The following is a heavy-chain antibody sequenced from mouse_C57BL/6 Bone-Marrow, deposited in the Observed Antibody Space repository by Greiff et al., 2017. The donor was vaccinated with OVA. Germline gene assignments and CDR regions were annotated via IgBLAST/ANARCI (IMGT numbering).Heavy chain of an antibody. CDR1: GYAFTNYL. J-gene: IGHJ2*01. CDR3: ARGRPRGDFDY. CDR2: INPGSGGT. V-gene: IGHV1-54*01. Sequence: VQLQQSGAELVRPGTSVKVSCKASGYAFTNYLIEWVKQRPGQGLEWIGVINPGSGGTNYTEKFKGKATLTADKSSSTAYMQLSSLTAEDSAVYFCARGRPRGDFDYWGQGTTLTVSS.